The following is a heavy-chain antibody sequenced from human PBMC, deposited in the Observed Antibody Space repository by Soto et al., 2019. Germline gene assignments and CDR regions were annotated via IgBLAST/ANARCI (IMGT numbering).Heavy chain of an antibody. J-gene: IGHJ6*02. CDR3: ARDGYSSSWYRVGYYYGMDV. CDR2: IYTSGST. Sequence: QVQLQESGPGLVKPSETLSLTCTVSGGSISSYYWSWIRQPAGKGREWIGRIYTSGSTNYNPSLKSRVTMSVDTSKNQFSLKLSSVTAADTAVYYCARDGYSSSWYRVGYYYGMDVWGQGTTVTVSS. D-gene: IGHD6-13*01. CDR1: GGSISSYY. V-gene: IGHV4-4*07.